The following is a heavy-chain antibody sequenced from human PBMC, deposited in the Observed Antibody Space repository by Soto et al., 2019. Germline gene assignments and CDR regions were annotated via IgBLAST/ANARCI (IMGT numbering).Heavy chain of an antibody. V-gene: IGHV5-51*01. CDR1: GYSFTSYW. J-gene: IGHJ4*02. D-gene: IGHD3-22*01. Sequence: GESLKISCKGSGYSFTSYWIGWVRQMPGKGLEWMGIIYPGDSDTRYSPSFQGQVTISADKSISTAYLQWSSLKASDTAMYYCARRLKNYYDNSGYYFVPDYCGQRTLVSVSS. CDR3: ARRLKNYYDNSGYYFVPDY. CDR2: IYPGDSDT.